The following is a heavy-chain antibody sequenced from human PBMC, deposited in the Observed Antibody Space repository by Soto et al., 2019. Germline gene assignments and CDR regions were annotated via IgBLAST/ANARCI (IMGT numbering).Heavy chain of an antibody. J-gene: IGHJ4*02. CDR1: GFTFGDYA. D-gene: IGHD3-10*01. V-gene: IGHV3-49*03. CDR3: TRDQTPFGLHIDY. CDR2: IRSKAYGGTT. Sequence: GGSLRLSCTASGFTFGDYAMSWFRQAPGKGLEWVGFIRSKAYGGTTEYAASVKGRFTISRDDSKSIAYLQMNSLKTEDTAVYYCTRDQTPFGLHIDYWGQGTLVTVSS.